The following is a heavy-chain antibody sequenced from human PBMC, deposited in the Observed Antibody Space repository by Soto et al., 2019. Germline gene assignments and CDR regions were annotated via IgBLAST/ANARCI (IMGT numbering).Heavy chain of an antibody. CDR2: IYHTGPT. CDR3: VSDGSGVQLELSD. CDR1: GDSISSSKW. J-gene: IGHJ4*02. Sequence: SETLSRTCAVSGDSISSSKWWNWVRQPPGKGLEWIGEIYHTGPTNYNPSVKSRATISVYKSKTHFSLSLTSVTASDTSVHYLVSDGSGVQLELSDWGPGTLVTVAS. V-gene: IGHV4-4*02. D-gene: IGHD1-26*01.